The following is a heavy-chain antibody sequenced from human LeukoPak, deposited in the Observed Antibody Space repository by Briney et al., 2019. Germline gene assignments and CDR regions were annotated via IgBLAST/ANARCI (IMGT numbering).Heavy chain of an antibody. D-gene: IGHD1-14*01. CDR1: GYTFTSYG. Sequence: ASVKVSCKASGYTFTSYGISWVRQAPGQGLKWMGWISAYNGNTNYAQKLQGRVTMTTDTSTSTAYMELRSLRSDDTAVYYCAKDQRTPDYYYYYMDVWGKGTTVTVSS. CDR2: ISAYNGNT. J-gene: IGHJ6*03. CDR3: AKDQRTPDYYYYYMDV. V-gene: IGHV1-18*01.